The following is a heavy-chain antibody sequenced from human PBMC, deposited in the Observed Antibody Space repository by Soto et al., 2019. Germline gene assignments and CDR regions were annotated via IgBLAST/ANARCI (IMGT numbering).Heavy chain of an antibody. J-gene: IGHJ5*02. CDR1: GYRFTTSG. CDR2: INGGNGAT. CDR3: ARDSERVQVPSTGWFDP. D-gene: IGHD2-2*01. V-gene: IGHV1-3*01. Sequence: ASVKVSCKASGYRFTTSGIHWVRQAPGQRLEWMGWINGGNGATKYSQKFQDRVTITRDTSASTVYMELSSLRSEDTSVYYCARDSERVQVPSTGWFDPWGQGTVVTAPQ.